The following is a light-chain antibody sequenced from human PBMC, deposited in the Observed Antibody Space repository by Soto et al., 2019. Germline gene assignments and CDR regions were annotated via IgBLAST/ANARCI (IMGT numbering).Light chain of an antibody. Sequence: DVQMTQSPSTLSASVGDSVTITCRASQSIAASLAWYQLKPGEAPNLLIYDVSNLESGVPSRFSGSGSGTEFSLTIRSLHPDDFATYYCQQYDYSRTFGQGTKVEIK. CDR2: DVS. CDR1: QSIAAS. V-gene: IGKV1-5*01. CDR3: QQYDYSRT. J-gene: IGKJ1*01.